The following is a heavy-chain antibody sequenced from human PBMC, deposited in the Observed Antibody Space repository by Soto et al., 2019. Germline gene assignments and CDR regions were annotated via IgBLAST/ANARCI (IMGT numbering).Heavy chain of an antibody. Sequence: SATLSLTCTVSGDSIISRDFYWGWDRQPPGKGLEWIGSIFYLGSSYYNPSLKSRVDMSVDTSENQFPLKVRSVTAADAAVYFCARVSKLVAPKDGQSAYFYAMAGWGHGTKVTLSS. J-gene: IGHJ6*02. V-gene: IGHV4-39*06. CDR3: ARVSKLVAPKDGQSAYFYAMAG. CDR2: IFYLGSS. D-gene: IGHD6-6*01. CDR1: GDSIISRDFY.